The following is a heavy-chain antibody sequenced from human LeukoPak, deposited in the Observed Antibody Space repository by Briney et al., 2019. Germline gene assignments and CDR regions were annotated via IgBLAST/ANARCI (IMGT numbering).Heavy chain of an antibody. Sequence: PGGSLRLSCTASGFTFGDYAMSWVRQAPGKGLERVGFIRSKAYGGTTEYAASVKGRFTISRDDSKSIAYLQMNSLKTEDTAVYYCTPRGVSPYNWFDPWGQGTLVTVSS. J-gene: IGHJ5*02. CDR3: TPRGVSPYNWFDP. D-gene: IGHD3-10*01. CDR1: GFTFGDYA. V-gene: IGHV3-49*04. CDR2: IRSKAYGGTT.